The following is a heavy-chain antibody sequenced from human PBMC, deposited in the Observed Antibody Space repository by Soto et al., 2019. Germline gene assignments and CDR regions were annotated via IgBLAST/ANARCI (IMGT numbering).Heavy chain of an antibody. CDR3: AREGYGGNGDAFDI. CDR2: IIPILGIA. J-gene: IGHJ3*02. CDR1: GGTFSSYT. Sequence: QVQLVQSGAEVKKPGSSVKVSCKASGGTFSSYTISWVRQAPGQGLEWMGRIIPILGIANYAQKFQGRVTITADKSTSTAYTELSSLRSEDTAVYYCAREGYGGNGDAFDIWGQGTMVTVSS. V-gene: IGHV1-69*08. D-gene: IGHD4-17*01.